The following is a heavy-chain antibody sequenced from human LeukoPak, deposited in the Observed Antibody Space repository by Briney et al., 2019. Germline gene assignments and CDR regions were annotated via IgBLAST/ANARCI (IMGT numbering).Heavy chain of an antibody. V-gene: IGHV3-23*01. J-gene: IGHJ3*02. D-gene: IGHD3-3*01. CDR2: ISGSGGTT. CDR3: AKDIWGDYYNAFDI. CDR1: GFTFSYSW. Sequence: GGSLRLSCVASGFTFSYSWMSWVRQAPGKGLEWVSGISGSGGTTYYADSVKGRFTISRDNSKNTLYLQMNSLRAEDTAVYYCAKDIWGDYYNAFDIWGQGTMVTVSS.